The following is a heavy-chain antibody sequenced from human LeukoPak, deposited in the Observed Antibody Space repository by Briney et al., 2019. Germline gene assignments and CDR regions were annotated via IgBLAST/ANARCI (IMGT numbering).Heavy chain of an antibody. J-gene: IGHJ6*02. CDR3: ARGPTMYGMDV. V-gene: IGHV3-53*01. Sequence: GGSLRLSCAASGFTFGSYSMSWVRQAPGKGLEWVSVIYSGGSTYYADSVKGRLTISRDNSKNTMYLQMNSLRAEDTAIYYCARGPTMYGMDVWGQGTTVTVSS. CDR2: IYSGGST. CDR1: GFTFGSYS.